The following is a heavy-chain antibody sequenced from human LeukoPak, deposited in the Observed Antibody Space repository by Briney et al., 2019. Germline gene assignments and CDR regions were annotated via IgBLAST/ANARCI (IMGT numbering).Heavy chain of an antibody. CDR2: IWYDGSNE. D-gene: IGHD5-12*01. CDR3: ARESSGYVRAYNWFDP. J-gene: IGHJ5*02. V-gene: IGHV3-33*01. Sequence: GGSLRLSCAASGFTFSSYGMHWVRQAPGKGLEWVAVIWYDGSNEYYADSVKGRFTISRDNSKNTLYLQMNSLRAEDTAVYYCARESSGYVRAYNWFDPWGQGTLVTVSS. CDR1: GFTFSSYG.